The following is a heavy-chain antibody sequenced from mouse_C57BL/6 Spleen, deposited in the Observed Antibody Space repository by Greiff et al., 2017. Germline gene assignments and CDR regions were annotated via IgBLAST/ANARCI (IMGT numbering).Heavy chain of an antibody. D-gene: IGHD3-1*01. Sequence: VQLQQSAAELVKPGASVKISCKASGYAFSSYWMNWVKQRPGKGLEWIGQIYPGDGDTNYNGKFKGKATLTADKSSSTAYMQLSSLTSEDSAVYFCARGGLGYYVDYWGQGTTLTVSS. V-gene: IGHV1-80*01. J-gene: IGHJ2*01. CDR2: IYPGDGDT. CDR1: GYAFSSYW. CDR3: ARGGLGYYVDY.